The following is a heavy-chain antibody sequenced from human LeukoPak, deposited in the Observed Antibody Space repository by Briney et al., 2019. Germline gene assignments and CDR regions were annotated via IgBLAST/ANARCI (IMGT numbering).Heavy chain of an antibody. J-gene: IGHJ6*02. Sequence: PGGSLRLSCAASGFTFSSYGMHWVRQAPGKGLEWVAVISYDGSNKYYADSVKGRFTISRDNSKNTLYLQMNSLRAEDTAVYYCAKGGDWEDVWGQGTTVTVSS. CDR2: ISYDGSNK. CDR3: AKGGDWEDV. CDR1: GFTFSSYG. V-gene: IGHV3-30*18. D-gene: IGHD2-21*02.